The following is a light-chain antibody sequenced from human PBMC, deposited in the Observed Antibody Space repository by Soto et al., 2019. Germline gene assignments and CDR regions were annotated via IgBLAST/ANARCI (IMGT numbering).Light chain of an antibody. CDR2: KAS. Sequence: DIQMTQSPSTLSASVGDRVTITCRASQSLSSWLAWYQQKPGKAPKLLIYKASSLESGVPSRFSGSGSGTEFPLTISSLQPYDFATYYYLEYNSYPWAFGPGT. CDR1: QSLSSW. CDR3: LEYNSYPWA. V-gene: IGKV1-5*03. J-gene: IGKJ3*01.